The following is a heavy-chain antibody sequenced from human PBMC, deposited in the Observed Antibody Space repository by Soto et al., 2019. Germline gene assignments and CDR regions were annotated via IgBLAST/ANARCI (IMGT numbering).Heavy chain of an antibody. CDR3: AKEGGLSGSYYISSSYYFDY. CDR2: ILHDGSEN. Sequence: PGGSLRLSCAASGFTFSSYGMHWVRQAPGKGLEWVALILHDGSENFYADSVKGRFTISRDNSKNILYLQMNSLRAEDTSVYYWAKEGGLSGSYYISSSYYFDYWGQGTLVTVSS. CDR1: GFTFSSYG. V-gene: IGHV3-30*02. D-gene: IGHD1-26*01. J-gene: IGHJ4*02.